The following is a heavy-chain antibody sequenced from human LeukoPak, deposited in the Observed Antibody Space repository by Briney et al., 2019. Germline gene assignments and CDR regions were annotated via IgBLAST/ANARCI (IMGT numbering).Heavy chain of an antibody. CDR3: AKARRSIDYAFDI. V-gene: IGHV3-9*01. Sequence: GGSLRLSCAASGFTFDDYAMHWVRQAPGKGLEWVSGISWNSGGIGYADSVKGRFTTSRDNAKSSLYLQMNSLRPEDTALYYCAKARRSIDYAFDIWGQGTMVTVSS. D-gene: IGHD6-6*01. CDR1: GFTFDDYA. J-gene: IGHJ3*02. CDR2: ISWNSGGI.